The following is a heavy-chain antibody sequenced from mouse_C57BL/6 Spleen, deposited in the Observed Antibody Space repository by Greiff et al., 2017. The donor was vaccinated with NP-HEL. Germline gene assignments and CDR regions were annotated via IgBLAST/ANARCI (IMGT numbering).Heavy chain of an antibody. CDR3: ARDEITTVETWCAY. J-gene: IGHJ3*01. D-gene: IGHD1-1*01. CDR2: ISDGGSYT. CDR1: GFTFSSYA. Sequence: EVKVVESGGGLVKPGGSLKLSCAASGFTFSSYAMSWVRQTPEKRLEWVATISDGGSYTYYPDNVKGRFTISRDNAKNNLYLQMSHLKSEDTAMYYCARDEITTVETWCAYWGQGTLVTVSA. V-gene: IGHV5-4*01.